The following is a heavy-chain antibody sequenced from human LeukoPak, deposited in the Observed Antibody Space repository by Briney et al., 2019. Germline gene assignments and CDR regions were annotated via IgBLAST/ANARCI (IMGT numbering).Heavy chain of an antibody. V-gene: IGHV1-2*02. Sequence: SVKISCKASVYTLRGNYIHWLRQAPGQGLEGMGLIYANSGDTKSAEKFQGRVTMSRDTSISNAYMDLSSLSPDDAAVYYCARDPSSVTLYFFDYWGQGTLVTVSS. CDR1: VYTLRGNY. CDR2: IYANSGDT. CDR3: ARDPSSVTLYFFDY. D-gene: IGHD4-11*01. J-gene: IGHJ4*02.